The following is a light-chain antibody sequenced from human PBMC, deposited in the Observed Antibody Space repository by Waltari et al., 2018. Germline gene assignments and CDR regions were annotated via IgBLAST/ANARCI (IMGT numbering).Light chain of an antibody. J-gene: IGLJ2*01. Sequence: QSALTQPASVSGSPGQSITISCTGTSSDVGGYNYVSWYQRHPGQAPKLMIYDVSNRPSGVSNRFSGSKSGNTASLTISGLQAEDDADYYCSSYTSSSTLVVFGGGTKLTVL. CDR2: DVS. V-gene: IGLV2-14*01. CDR3: SSYTSSSTLVV. CDR1: SSDVGGYNY.